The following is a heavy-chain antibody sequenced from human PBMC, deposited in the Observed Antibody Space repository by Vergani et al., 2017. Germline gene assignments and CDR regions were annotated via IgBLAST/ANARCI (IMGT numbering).Heavy chain of an antibody. Sequence: QVQLQESGPGLVKPSETLSLTCAVSGYSISSGYYWGWIRQPPGKGLEWIGSIYHSGSTYYNPSLKSRVTISVDTSKNQFSLKLSSVTAADTAVYYCRVAARPGDYYMDVWGKGTTVTVSS. V-gene: IGHV4-38-2*01. CDR3: RVAARPGDYYMDV. CDR2: IYHSGST. D-gene: IGHD6-6*01. CDR1: GYSISSGYY. J-gene: IGHJ6*03.